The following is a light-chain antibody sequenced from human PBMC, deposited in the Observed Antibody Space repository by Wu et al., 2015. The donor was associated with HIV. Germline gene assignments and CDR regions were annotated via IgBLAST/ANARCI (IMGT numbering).Light chain of an antibody. Sequence: DIQMTQSPSSLSASVGDSVTITCRAVQRINSDLNWYQQKPGKAPTLLIYGASTLKSGVPSRFSGAGSGTEFTLAIDKLEPEDFATYYCQQSYGTPXTFGGGTKVEIK. CDR1: QRINSD. J-gene: IGKJ4*01. CDR3: QQSYGTPXT. V-gene: IGKV1-39*01. CDR2: GAS.